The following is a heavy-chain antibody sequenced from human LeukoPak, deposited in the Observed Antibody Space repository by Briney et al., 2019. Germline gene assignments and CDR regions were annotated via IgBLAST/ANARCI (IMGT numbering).Heavy chain of an antibody. D-gene: IGHD3-10*01. CDR1: GFTFSSYG. V-gene: IGHV3-48*04. CDR3: AREDYYGSGSYYNAPYYFDY. CDR2: ISSSGSTI. J-gene: IGHJ4*02. Sequence: GGSLRLSCAASGFTFSSYGMSWVRQAPGKGLEWVSYISSSGSTIYYADSVKGRFTISRDNAKNSLYLQMNSLRAEDTAVYYCAREDYYGSGSYYNAPYYFDYWGQGTLVTVSS.